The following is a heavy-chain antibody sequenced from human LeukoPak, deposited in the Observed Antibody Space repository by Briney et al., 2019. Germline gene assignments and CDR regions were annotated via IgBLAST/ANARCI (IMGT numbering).Heavy chain of an antibody. V-gene: IGHV4-38-2*02. J-gene: IGHJ5*02. CDR3: ARDLALTCNRFDP. CDR2: IYHRGTT. D-gene: IGHD2-21*02. Sequence: PSETLSLTCTVSGYSMSSGYWAWIRQSPGKGPELIASIYHRGTTYPNPALQRRVTLSLDTSKNQFSLKVPSRTAADTAVYYCARDLALTCNRFDPWGQGTLVTVSS. CDR1: GYSMSSGY.